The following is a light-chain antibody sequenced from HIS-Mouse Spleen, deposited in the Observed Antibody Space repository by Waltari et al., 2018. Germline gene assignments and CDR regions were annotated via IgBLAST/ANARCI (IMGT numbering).Light chain of an antibody. J-gene: IGLJ1*01. V-gene: IGLV2-11*01. CDR1: SSYVGCYTY. CDR2: DVS. Sequence: QSALTQPRSVSGSPGPSVTISCTGTSSYVGCYTYVSWYQQHPGKAPKLMIYDVSKRPSGVPDRFSGSKSGNTASLTISGLQAEDEADYYCCSYAGSYTYVFGTGTKVTVL. CDR3: CSYAGSYTYV.